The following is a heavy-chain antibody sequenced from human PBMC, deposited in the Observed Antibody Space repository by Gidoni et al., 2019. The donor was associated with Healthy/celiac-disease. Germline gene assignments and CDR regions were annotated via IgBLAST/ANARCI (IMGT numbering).Heavy chain of an antibody. CDR1: GFTFSSYA. J-gene: IGHJ4*02. V-gene: IGHV3-23*01. CDR2: ISCSGGST. CDR3: AKCYGSSGYYYVGGYDY. D-gene: IGHD3-22*01. Sequence: EVQLLESGGGLVQPGGSLRLSCAASGFTFSSYAMSWVRQAPGKGLEWVSAISCSGGSTYYADSVKGRFTISRDNSKNTLYLQMNSLRAEDTAVYYCAKCYGSSGYYYVGGYDYWGQGTLVTVSS.